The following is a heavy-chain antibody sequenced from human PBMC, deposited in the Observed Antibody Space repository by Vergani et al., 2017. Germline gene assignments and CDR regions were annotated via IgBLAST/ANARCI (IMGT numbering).Heavy chain of an antibody. CDR2: INPSGGST. CDR3: ARRLGVLRENYFDY. Sequence: QVQLVQSGAEVKKPGASAKVSCKASGYTFSSYYMSWVRQAPGQGLEWMGIINPSGGSTSYAQKFQGRVTITADESTSTAYMELSSLRSEDTAVYYCARRLGVLRENYFDYWGQGTLVTVSS. J-gene: IGHJ4*02. CDR1: GYTFSSYY. D-gene: IGHD3-3*01. V-gene: IGHV1-46*01.